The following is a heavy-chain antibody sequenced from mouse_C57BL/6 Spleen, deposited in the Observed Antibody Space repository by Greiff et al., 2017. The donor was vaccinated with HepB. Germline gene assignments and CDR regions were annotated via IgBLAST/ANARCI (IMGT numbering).Heavy chain of an antibody. J-gene: IGHJ2*01. CDR1: GYSFTDYN. Sequence: EVQVVESGPELVKPGASVKISCKASGYSFTDYNMNWVKQSNGKSLEWIGVINPNYGTTSYNQKFKGKATLTVDQSSSTAYMQLNSLTSEDSAVYYCASGGLLLYYFDYWGQGTTLTVSS. D-gene: IGHD2-3*01. CDR3: ASGGLLLYYFDY. V-gene: IGHV1-39*01. CDR2: INPNYGTT.